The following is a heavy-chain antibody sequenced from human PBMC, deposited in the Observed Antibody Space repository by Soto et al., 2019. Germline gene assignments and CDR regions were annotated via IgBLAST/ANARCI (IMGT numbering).Heavy chain of an antibody. CDR1: GGSFSGYY. Sequence: SETLSLTCAVYGGSFSGYYGSWIRQPPGKGLEWIGEINHSGSTNYNPSLKSRVTISVDTSKNQFSLKLSSVTAADTAVYYCARGRQWLRFGYFDYWGQGTLVTVSS. D-gene: IGHD6-19*01. V-gene: IGHV4-34*01. J-gene: IGHJ4*02. CDR3: ARGRQWLRFGYFDY. CDR2: INHSGST.